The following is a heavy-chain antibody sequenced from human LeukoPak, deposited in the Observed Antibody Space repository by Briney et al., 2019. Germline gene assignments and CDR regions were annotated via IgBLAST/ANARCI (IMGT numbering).Heavy chain of an antibody. CDR2: ISYDGSNK. V-gene: IGHV3-30*18. J-gene: IGHJ4*02. Sequence: GGSLRLSCAASGFTFSSYGMHWVRQAPGKGLEWVAVISYDGSNKYYTDSVKGRFTISRDNSKNTLYLQMNRLRAEDTAVYYCAKRVQMTTAAPDYWGQGTLVTVSS. D-gene: IGHD4-11*01. CDR1: GFTFSSYG. CDR3: AKRVQMTTAAPDY.